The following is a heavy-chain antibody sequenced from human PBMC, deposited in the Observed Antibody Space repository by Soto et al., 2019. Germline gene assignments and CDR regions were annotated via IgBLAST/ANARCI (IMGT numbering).Heavy chain of an antibody. CDR1: GYTFTGYY. CDR3: ARVVVTAIGSDY. D-gene: IGHD2-21*02. V-gene: IGHV1-2*02. Sequence: QVQLVQSGAEVKKPGASVKVSCKASGYTFTGYYMHWVRQAPGQGLEWMGWINPNCGGTNYAQKFQGRVTMTRDTSISTAYMELSRLRSDDTAVYYCARVVVTAIGSDYWGQGTLVTVSS. J-gene: IGHJ4*02. CDR2: INPNCGGT.